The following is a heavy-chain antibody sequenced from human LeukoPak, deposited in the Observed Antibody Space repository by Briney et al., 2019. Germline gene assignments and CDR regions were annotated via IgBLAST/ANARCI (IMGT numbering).Heavy chain of an antibody. V-gene: IGHV1-8*02. CDR1: GYTFTSYD. CDR3: ARGQKYIVATIVGDWFDP. D-gene: IGHD5-12*01. CDR2: MNPNSDNT. Sequence: GASVTVSFKASGYTFTSYDINWVRQATGQGLEWMGWMNPNSDNTGYAQKFQGRVTMTRNTSISTAYMELSSLRSEDTAVYYCARGQKYIVATIVGDWFDPWGQGTLVTVSS. J-gene: IGHJ5*02.